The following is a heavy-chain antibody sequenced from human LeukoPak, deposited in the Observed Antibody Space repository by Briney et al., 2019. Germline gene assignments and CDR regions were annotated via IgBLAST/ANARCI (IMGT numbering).Heavy chain of an antibody. Sequence: GRSLRLSCAASGFTFSSYWLHWVRQAPGKGLVWVSRINSDGSSTSYADSVKGRFTISRDNAKIRLYVQMNSLRAEDTAVYYCATGSGLWSPDYWGQGTLVTVSS. CDR2: INSDGSST. D-gene: IGHD5-18*01. CDR3: ATGSGLWSPDY. J-gene: IGHJ4*02. CDR1: GFTFSSYW. V-gene: IGHV3-74*01.